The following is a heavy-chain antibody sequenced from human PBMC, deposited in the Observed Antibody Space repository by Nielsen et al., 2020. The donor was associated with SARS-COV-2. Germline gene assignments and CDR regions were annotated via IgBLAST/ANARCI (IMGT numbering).Heavy chain of an antibody. Sequence: GESLTISCAASGFTFSNAWMSWVRQAPGKGLEWVGRIKSKTDGGTTDYAAPVKGRFTISRDDSKNTLYLQMNSLKTEDTAVYYCTRYSSGWYDWFDPWGQGTLVTVSS. V-gene: IGHV3-15*01. CDR1: GFTFSNAW. J-gene: IGHJ5*02. CDR3: TRYSSGWYDWFDP. CDR2: IKSKTDGGTT. D-gene: IGHD6-19*01.